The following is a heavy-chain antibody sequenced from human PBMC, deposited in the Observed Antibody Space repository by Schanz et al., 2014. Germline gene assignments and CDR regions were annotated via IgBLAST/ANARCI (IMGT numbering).Heavy chain of an antibody. CDR1: GGSISSEY. J-gene: IGHJ3*02. V-gene: IGHV4-4*07. Sequence: QVQLQESSPALVKPSETLSLTCTVSGGSISSEYWSWIRQPAGKGLEWIGRIYNSGKTNYNPSLESRVSMSVDTSKKQLSLKLRSVSAADTAVYYCARVVLGGDAFDIWGQGTMVTVSS. CDR3: ARVVLGGDAFDI. CDR2: IYNSGKT. D-gene: IGHD3-10*01.